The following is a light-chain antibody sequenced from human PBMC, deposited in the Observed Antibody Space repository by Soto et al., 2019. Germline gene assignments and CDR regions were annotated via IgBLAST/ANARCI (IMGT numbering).Light chain of an antibody. V-gene: IGKV3-15*01. J-gene: IGKJ1*01. Sequence: EIVMTQSPATLSVSPGEGATLSCRASQSVSSNLAWYQQKPGQAPRLLIYGASTRATGIPARFSGSGSGTKFTLTISSLQSEDFAAYYCQQYNNWPTWTFGQGTKVDIK. CDR3: QQYNNWPTWT. CDR1: QSVSSN. CDR2: GAS.